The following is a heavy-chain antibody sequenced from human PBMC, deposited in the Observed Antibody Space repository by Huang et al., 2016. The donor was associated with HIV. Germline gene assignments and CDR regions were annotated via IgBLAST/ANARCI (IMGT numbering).Heavy chain of an antibody. CDR2: IIPIFGTA. CDR3: ARARGYYDSSVSYYFDY. Sequence: QVQLVQSGAEVKKPGSSVKVSCKASGGTFRSYAISWVRQAPGQGLEWMGGIIPIFGTANYAQKFQGRVTITADESTSTAYMGLSSLRSEETAVYYCARARGYYDSSVSYYFDYWGQGTLVTVSS. V-gene: IGHV1-69*13. D-gene: IGHD3-22*01. CDR1: GGTFRSYA. J-gene: IGHJ4*02.